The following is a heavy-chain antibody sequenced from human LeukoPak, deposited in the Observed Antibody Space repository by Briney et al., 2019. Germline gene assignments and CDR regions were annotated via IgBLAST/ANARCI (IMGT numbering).Heavy chain of an antibody. CDR2: ISAYNGNT. D-gene: IGHD6-25*01. CDR3: ARDLLGLPYSSERENWFDP. CDR1: GYTFPNYD. V-gene: IGHV1-18*01. Sequence: EASVRVSCKTSGYTFPNYDIYWVRQAPGQGLEWMGWISAYNGNTNYAQKLQGRVTMTTDTSTSTAYMELRSLRSDDTAVYYCARDLLGLPYSSERENWFDPWGQGTLVTVSS. J-gene: IGHJ5*02.